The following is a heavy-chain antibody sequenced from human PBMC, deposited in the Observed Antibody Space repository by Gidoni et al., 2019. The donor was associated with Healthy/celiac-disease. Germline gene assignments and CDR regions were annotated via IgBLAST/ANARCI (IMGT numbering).Heavy chain of an antibody. CDR2: IKHSGRT. Sequence: HVHLQQWGAGLLKPSSTLSLTCAVYGGSFSGYYWSWIRQPPGKGLEWIGEIKHSGRTNYNPDIKSRVTISVDTSKNQFSLKLSSVTAADTAVYYCARGARATFSRWGQGTLVTVSS. V-gene: IGHV4-34*01. CDR3: ARGARATFSR. D-gene: IGHD5-12*01. J-gene: IGHJ4*02. CDR1: GGSFSGYY.